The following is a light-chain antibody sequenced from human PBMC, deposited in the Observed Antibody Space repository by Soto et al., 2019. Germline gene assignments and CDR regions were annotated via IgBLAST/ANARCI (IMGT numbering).Light chain of an antibody. CDR1: QSVSSY. CDR2: DAS. J-gene: IGKJ4*01. V-gene: IGKV3-11*01. Sequence: IVLTQSPATLSLSPGEGATLSCRASQSVSSYLAWYQQKPGQAPRLLIYDASNRATGIPARFSGSGSGTDFTPTISSLEPEDFAVYFCQQRSNCPLTFGGGTKVDIK. CDR3: QQRSNCPLT.